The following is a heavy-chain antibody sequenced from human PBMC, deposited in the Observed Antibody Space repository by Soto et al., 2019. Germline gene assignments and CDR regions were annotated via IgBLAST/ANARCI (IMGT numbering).Heavy chain of an antibody. CDR3: ARGVYGSGNYYTGPSAFDI. D-gene: IGHD3-10*01. CDR2: TIPVFNTA. Sequence: QVQLEQSGAEVKKPGSSVKVSCKASRGTLSDHGVAWLRQAPGQGLEWMGGTIPVFNTAKYAQKFQGRVTVTADKFTNIAYMELSSLRSEDTAFYFYARGVYGSGNYYTGPSAFDIWGQGTMVIVSS. CDR1: RGTLSDHG. J-gene: IGHJ3*02. V-gene: IGHV1-69*06.